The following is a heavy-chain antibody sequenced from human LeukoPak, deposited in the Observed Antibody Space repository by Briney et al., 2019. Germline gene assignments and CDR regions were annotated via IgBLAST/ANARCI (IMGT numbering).Heavy chain of an antibody. J-gene: IGHJ3*02. CDR3: ARDALHYGDYPGAFDI. CDR2: IYSGGST. CDR1: GFTVSSNY. Sequence: GGSLRLSCAASGFTVSSNYMSWVRQAPGKGLEWVSVIYSGGSTYYADSVKGRFTISRDNSKNTLYLQMNSLRAEDTAVYYCARDALHYGDYPGAFDIWGQGTMVTVSS. V-gene: IGHV3-53*01. D-gene: IGHD4-17*01.